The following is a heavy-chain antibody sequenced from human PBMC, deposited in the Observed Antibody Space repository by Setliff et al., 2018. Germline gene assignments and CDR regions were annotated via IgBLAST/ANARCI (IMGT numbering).Heavy chain of an antibody. CDR3: ARGPSAEDYVWGTYRLDY. J-gene: IGHJ4*02. CDR1: GGSFSTSSDY. CDR2: INQSGST. D-gene: IGHD3-16*02. V-gene: IGHV4-39*07. Sequence: SETLSLTCNVSGGSFSTSSDYWGWIRQPPGKGLEWIGEINQSGSTNYNPSLETRVSISVDTSKNQFSLKVRSVTAADTAVYYCARGPSAEDYVWGTYRLDYWGQGTLVTVSS.